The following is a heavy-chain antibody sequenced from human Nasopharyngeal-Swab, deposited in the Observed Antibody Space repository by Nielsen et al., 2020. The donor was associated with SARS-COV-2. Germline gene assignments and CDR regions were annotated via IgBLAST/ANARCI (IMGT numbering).Heavy chain of an antibody. J-gene: IGHJ4*02. CDR2: IYSGGST. Sequence: GGSLRLSCAASAFTVSSNYMSWVRQAPGKGLEWVSVIYSGGSTYYADSVKGRFTIPRDNSKNTLYLQMNSLRAEDTAVYYCARDMGGMEDYWGQGTLVTVSS. D-gene: IGHD3-16*01. V-gene: IGHV3-53*01. CDR1: AFTVSSNY. CDR3: ARDMGGMEDY.